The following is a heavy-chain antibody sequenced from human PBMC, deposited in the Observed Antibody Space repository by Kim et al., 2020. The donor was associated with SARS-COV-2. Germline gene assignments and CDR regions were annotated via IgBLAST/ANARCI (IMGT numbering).Heavy chain of an antibody. CDR3: AREPVGSSWYQGGAFDI. Sequence: GGSLRLSCAASGFTFSSYGMHWVRQAPGKGLEWVAVIWYDGSNKYYADSVKGRFTISRDNSKNTLYLQMNSLRAEDTAVYYCAREPVGSSWYQGGAFDIWGQGTMVTVSS. CDR1: GFTFSSYG. J-gene: IGHJ3*02. CDR2: IWYDGSNK. V-gene: IGHV3-33*01. D-gene: IGHD6-13*01.